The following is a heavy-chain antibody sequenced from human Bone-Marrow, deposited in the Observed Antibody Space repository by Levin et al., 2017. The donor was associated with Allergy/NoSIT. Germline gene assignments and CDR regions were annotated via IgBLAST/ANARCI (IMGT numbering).Heavy chain of an antibody. CDR3: TRGYCGGDCYVTDWYFDL. V-gene: IGHV3-49*03. Sequence: GGSLRLSCTASGFTFGDYAMSWFRQAPGKGLEWVGFIRSKAYGGTTEYAASVKGRFTISRDDSKSIAYLQMNSLKTEDTAVYYCTRGYCGGDCYVTDWYFDLWGRGTLVTVSS. CDR2: IRSKAYGGTT. CDR1: GFTFGDYA. D-gene: IGHD2-21*02. J-gene: IGHJ2*01.